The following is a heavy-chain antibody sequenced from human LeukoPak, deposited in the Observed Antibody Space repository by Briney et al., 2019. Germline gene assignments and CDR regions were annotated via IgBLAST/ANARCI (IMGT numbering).Heavy chain of an antibody. D-gene: IGHD2-15*01. CDR3: AKVVSGGNCYQSDY. CDR1: GFTFSNYA. CDR2: ISGSGGTT. V-gene: IGHV3-23*01. Sequence: AGGSLRLSCAASGFTFSNYAMSWVRQAPGKGLEWVSAISGSGGTTYHADSVKGRFTISRDNSKNTLYLQMNSLRAEDTAVYYCAKVVSGGNCYQSDYWGQGTLVTVSS. J-gene: IGHJ4*02.